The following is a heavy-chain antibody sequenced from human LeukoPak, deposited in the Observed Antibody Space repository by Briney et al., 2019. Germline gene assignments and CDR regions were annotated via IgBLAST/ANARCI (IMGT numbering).Heavy chain of an antibody. V-gene: IGHV3-21*04. Sequence: GGSLRLSCAASGFTFSSYSMNWVRQAPGKGLEWVSSISSSSSYIYYADSVKGRFTISRDNAKNSLYLQMSSLRSEDTAVYYCARSGGKSRTGYYYYMDVWGKGTTVTVSS. J-gene: IGHJ6*03. CDR3: ARSGGKSRTGYYYYMDV. CDR1: GFTFSSYS. CDR2: ISSSSSYI. D-gene: IGHD4-23*01.